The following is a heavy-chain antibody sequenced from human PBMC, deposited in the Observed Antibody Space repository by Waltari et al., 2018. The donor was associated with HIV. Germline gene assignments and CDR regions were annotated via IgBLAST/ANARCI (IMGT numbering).Heavy chain of an antibody. J-gene: IGHJ5*02. D-gene: IGHD1-7*01. CDR3: ARRGNYRAAEYNYFGP. Sequence: QLQLQESGPGGVKPLETLSLTCTVSGGFLRRGDDYWDGIRQSQGKGLEWIGNIQNGGNPMYTPSLEGRVGMPIDPSRGSFSRTRKDVPAAEPAVYFCARRGNYRAAEYNYFGPWGQGIQVIVSS. CDR1: GGFLRRGDDY. CDR2: IQNGGNP. V-gene: IGHV4-39*01.